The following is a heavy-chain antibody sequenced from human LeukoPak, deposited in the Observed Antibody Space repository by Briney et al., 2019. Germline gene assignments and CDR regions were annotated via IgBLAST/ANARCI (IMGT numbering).Heavy chain of an antibody. CDR3: AREGTVRGVITYDY. Sequence: GGSLRLSCAASGFTFSSYWMSWVRQAPGKGLEWVANIKQDGSEKYYVDSVKGRFTISRDNAKNSLYLQMNSLRAEDTAVYYCAREGTVRGVITYDYWGQGTLVTVSS. V-gene: IGHV3-7*03. J-gene: IGHJ4*02. D-gene: IGHD3-10*01. CDR1: GFTFSSYW. CDR2: IKQDGSEK.